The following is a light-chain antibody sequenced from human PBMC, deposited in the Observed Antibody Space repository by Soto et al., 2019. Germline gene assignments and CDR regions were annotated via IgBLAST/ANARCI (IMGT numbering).Light chain of an antibody. CDR1: QSLSSN. CDR2: GAS. Sequence: EIVLTQSPATLYVSPGERATLSCRASQSLSSNVAWYQQKSGQAPRLLIYGASSRAIHTPDRFSGSGSGTDFTLTISGLEPEDFAVYYCQHFGNSLWTFGQGTKVEI. J-gene: IGKJ1*01. CDR3: QHFGNSLWT. V-gene: IGKV3D-15*01.